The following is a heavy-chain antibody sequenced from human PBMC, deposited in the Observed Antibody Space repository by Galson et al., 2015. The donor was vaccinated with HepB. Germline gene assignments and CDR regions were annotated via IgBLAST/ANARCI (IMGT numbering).Heavy chain of an antibody. CDR2: IIPIFGTA. CDR3: ARDGGHSGYDFSRRNNWFDP. Sequence: SVKVSCKASGGTFSSYAINWVRQSPGQGLEWMGGIIPIFGTANYAQKFQGRVTITADKSTSTAYMELSSLRSGDTAVYYCARDGGHSGYDFSRRNNWFDPWGQGTLVTVSS. V-gene: IGHV1-69*06. D-gene: IGHD5-12*01. J-gene: IGHJ5*02. CDR1: GGTFSSYA.